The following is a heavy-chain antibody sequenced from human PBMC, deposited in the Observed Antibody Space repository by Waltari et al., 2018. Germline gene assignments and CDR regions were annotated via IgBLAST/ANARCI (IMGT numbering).Heavy chain of an antibody. J-gene: IGHJ6*03. CDR3: ARCPDEYNYYYMEV. Sequence: QVQLVESGGGVVQPGKSLRLSCAGSGFGFSSFGIHWVRQAPGKGLGWVAIMWFDGSKIYYADSVKGRFTISRDNSRNTVYLQMNSLRPEDSGVYYCARCPDEYNYYYMEVWGRGTTVSVSS. CDR1: GFGFSSFG. CDR2: MWFDGSKI. V-gene: IGHV3-33*08.